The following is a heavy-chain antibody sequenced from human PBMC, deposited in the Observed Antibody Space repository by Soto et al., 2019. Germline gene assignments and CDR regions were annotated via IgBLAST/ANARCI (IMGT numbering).Heavy chain of an antibody. V-gene: IGHV1-69*01. CDR3: ARVRIAARAYYYYGMDV. Sequence: QVQLVQSGAEVKKPGSSVKVSCKASGGTFSSYAISWVRQAPGQGLEWMGGIIPIFGTANYAQKFQGRVTISADESTSTAYMELSSLRSEDTAVYYCARVRIAARAYYYYGMDVWGQGTTVTVSS. J-gene: IGHJ6*02. CDR1: GGTFSSYA. CDR2: IIPIFGTA. D-gene: IGHD6-6*01.